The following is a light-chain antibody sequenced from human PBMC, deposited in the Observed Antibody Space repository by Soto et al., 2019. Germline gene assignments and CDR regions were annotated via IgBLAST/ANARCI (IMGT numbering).Light chain of an antibody. V-gene: IGKV3-11*01. Sequence: EIVLTQSPVTLSLSPGDRATLSCRASQTVSKYLAWYQQKPGQPPRLLVYDTSNRASGIPARFSGSGSGTDFTLTISSLEPEDFAVYYCQQRSNWPPMYTFGQGTKLEIK. CDR3: QQRSNWPPMYT. J-gene: IGKJ2*01. CDR1: QTVSKY. CDR2: DTS.